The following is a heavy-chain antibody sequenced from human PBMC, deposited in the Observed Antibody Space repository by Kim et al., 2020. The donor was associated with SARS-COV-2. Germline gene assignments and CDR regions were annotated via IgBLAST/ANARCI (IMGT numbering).Heavy chain of an antibody. CDR3: VRDGTGYSSSAYWYFDL. Sequence: GGSLRLSCAASGFGFNSYWMNWVRQAPGKGLEWVAKIKQDGSEKYYVDSVKGRFAISRDNAKNSLYLQMNSLRAEDSGLYFCVRDGTGYSSSAYWYFDLWGQGTLVTVSA. CDR1: GFGFNSYW. CDR2: IKQDGSEK. V-gene: IGHV3-7*01. J-gene: IGHJ4*02. D-gene: IGHD6-25*01.